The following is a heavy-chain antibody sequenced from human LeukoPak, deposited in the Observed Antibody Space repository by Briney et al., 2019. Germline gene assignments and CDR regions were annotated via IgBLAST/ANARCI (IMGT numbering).Heavy chain of an antibody. CDR2: IIPIFGTA. CDR1: GGTFSSYA. CDR3: ARGGYDWNYAIDY. V-gene: IGHV1-69*05. D-gene: IGHD1-7*01. J-gene: IGHJ4*02. Sequence: EASVKVSCKASGGTFSSYAISWVRQAPGQGLEWMGGIIPIFGTANYAQKFQGRVTITTDESTSTAYMGLSSLRSEDTAVYYCARGGYDWNYAIDYWGQGTLVTVSS.